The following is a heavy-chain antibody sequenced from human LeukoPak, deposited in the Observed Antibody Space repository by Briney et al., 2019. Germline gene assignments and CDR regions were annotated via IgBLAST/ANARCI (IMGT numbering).Heavy chain of an antibody. CDR3: AKDRVRSGYDRLDY. J-gene: IGHJ4*02. V-gene: IGHV3-9*01. CDR1: GFTFDDYA. D-gene: IGHD5-12*01. Sequence: GGSLRLSCAASGFTFDDYAMHWVRQAPGKGLEWVSGINWNSGSIGYGDSVKGRFTISRDNAKNSLYLQMNSLRAEDTAVYYCAKDRVRSGYDRLDYWGQGTLVTVSS. CDR2: INWNSGSI.